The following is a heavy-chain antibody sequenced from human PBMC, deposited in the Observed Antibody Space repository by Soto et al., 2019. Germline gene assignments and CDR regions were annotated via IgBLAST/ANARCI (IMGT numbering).Heavy chain of an antibody. CDR3: ARLAAAGTTHDAFDI. Sequence: PGESLKISCKGSGYSFTSYWIGWVRQMPGKGLEWMGIIYPGDSDTRYSPSFQGQVTISADKSISTAYLQWSSLKASDTAMYYCARLAAAGTTHDAFDIWGQGTMVTVS. D-gene: IGHD6-13*01. CDR2: IYPGDSDT. V-gene: IGHV5-51*01. J-gene: IGHJ3*02. CDR1: GYSFTSYW.